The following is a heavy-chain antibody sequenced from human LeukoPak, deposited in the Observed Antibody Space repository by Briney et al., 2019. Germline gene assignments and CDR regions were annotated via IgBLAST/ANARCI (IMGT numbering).Heavy chain of an antibody. CDR1: GFTFSSYG. CDR2: ISDTGGST. V-gene: IGHV3-23*01. CDR3: AKERYCSGGSCYYYYYYMDV. Sequence: GGSLRLSCAASGFTFSSYGMSWVRQAPGKGLEWVSAISDTGGSTYYADSVKGRFAISRDNPKNTLYLQMNSLRADDTAVYYCAKERYCSGGSCYYYYYYMDVWGKGTTVTVSS. J-gene: IGHJ6*03. D-gene: IGHD2-15*01.